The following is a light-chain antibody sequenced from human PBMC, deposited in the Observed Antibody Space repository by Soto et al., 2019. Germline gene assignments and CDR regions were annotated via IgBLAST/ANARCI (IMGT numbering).Light chain of an antibody. CDR3: QQADSFPLT. J-gene: IGKJ3*01. CDR1: QGISRW. CDR2: SAS. V-gene: IGKV1-12*01. Sequence: DIQMTQSPSSVSASVGDRVTITCRASQGISRWLAWYQQKPGKAPNLLIYSASTLYSGVPSRFSGSGSGTDFTLTISSLQPEDFATCYCQQADSFPLTFGPGTKVDIQ.